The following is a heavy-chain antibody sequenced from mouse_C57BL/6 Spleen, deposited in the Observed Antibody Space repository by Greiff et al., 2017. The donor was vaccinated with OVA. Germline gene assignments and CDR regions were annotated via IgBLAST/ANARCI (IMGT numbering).Heavy chain of an antibody. CDR2: ISSGSSTI. J-gene: IGHJ1*03. V-gene: IGHV5-17*01. CDR3: ARGSSLYWYFDV. CDR1: GFTFSDYG. Sequence: EVQLVESGGGLVKPGGSLKLSCAASGFTFSDYGMHWVRQAPEKGLEWVAYISSGSSTIYYADTVQGRFTISRDNAKNTLFLQMPSLSSDDSALFCCARGSSLYWYFDVWGTGTTVTVSS. D-gene: IGHD1-1*01.